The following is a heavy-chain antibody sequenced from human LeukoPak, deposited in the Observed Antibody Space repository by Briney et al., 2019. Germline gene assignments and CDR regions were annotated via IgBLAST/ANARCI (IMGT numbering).Heavy chain of an antibody. CDR3: ARDRLSHYESSGYYPHY. CDR2: INPSGGST. CDR1: GYTFSSYG. V-gene: IGHV1-46*01. J-gene: IGHJ4*02. D-gene: IGHD3-22*01. Sequence: GASAKVSCKASGYTFSSYGISWVRQAPGQGLEWMAVINPSGGSTSYAQKFQGRVTMTRDTSTSTVYMELSSLRSEDTAVYYCARDRLSHYESSGYYPHYWGQGSLVTVSS.